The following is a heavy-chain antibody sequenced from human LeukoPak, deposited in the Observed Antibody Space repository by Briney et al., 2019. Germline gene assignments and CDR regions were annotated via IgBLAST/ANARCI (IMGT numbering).Heavy chain of an antibody. Sequence: SETLSLTCGVSGGSLSFYYWSWIRQSPGKGLEWIAEISQNGDSNYNMSLKSRVTISLDKSKNQFSLKLRSVTAADTAVYYCARGGWGSSSLVLHYWGQGTLVTVSS. D-gene: IGHD6-6*01. CDR1: GGSLSFYY. CDR2: ISQNGDS. V-gene: IGHV4-34*01. J-gene: IGHJ4*02. CDR3: ARGGWGSSSLVLHY.